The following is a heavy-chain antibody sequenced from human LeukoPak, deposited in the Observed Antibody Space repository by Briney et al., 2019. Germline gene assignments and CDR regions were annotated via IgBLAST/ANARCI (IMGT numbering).Heavy chain of an antibody. CDR1: GGSVSSTNYC. CDR3: ARHVGAGYSGGWDTRPQDY. D-gene: IGHD6-19*01. J-gene: IGHJ4*02. V-gene: IGHV4-39*01. Sequence: TSETLSLTCTVFGGSVSSTNYCWGWIRQPPGKGLEWIGSVCYSGSTYYNPSLMSRVSISVDTSKSHFSLKLTSVTAADTAVYYCARHVGAGYSGGWDTRPQDYWGQGTLVTVSS. CDR2: VCYSGST.